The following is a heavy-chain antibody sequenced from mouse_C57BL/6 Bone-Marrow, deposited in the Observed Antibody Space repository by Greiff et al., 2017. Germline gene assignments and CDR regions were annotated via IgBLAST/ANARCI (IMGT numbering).Heavy chain of an antibody. CDR1: GFTFSDYG. CDR3: ARQRGTNYYFDY. D-gene: IGHD2-14*01. Sequence: DVKLVESGGGLVKPGGSLKLSCAASGFTFSDYGMHWVRQAPEKGLEWVAYISSGSSTIYYADTLKGRFTISSDNAKNTLFLQMTSLRSEDTAMYYCARQRGTNYYFDYWGQGTTLTVSS. J-gene: IGHJ2*01. V-gene: IGHV5-17*01. CDR2: ISSGSSTI.